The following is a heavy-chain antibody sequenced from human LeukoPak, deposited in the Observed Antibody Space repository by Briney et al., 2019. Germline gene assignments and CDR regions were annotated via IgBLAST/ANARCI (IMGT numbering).Heavy chain of an antibody. CDR1: GLTFTDYY. CDR3: ARSGPTDF. D-gene: IGHD6-25*01. V-gene: IGHV3-11*01. J-gene: IGHJ2*01. Sequence: KPGGSLRLSCAASGLTFTDYYMSWIRQAPGKGLEWISYIRSDGTPMYYSDSVKGRFTISRDNAKSSVYLQMNSLRVEDTAVYYCARSGPTDFWGRGTLVTVSS. CDR2: IRSDGTPM.